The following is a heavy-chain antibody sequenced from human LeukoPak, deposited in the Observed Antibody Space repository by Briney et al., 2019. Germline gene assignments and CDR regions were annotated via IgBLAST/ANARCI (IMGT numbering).Heavy chain of an antibody. CDR1: GFTFSSYG. D-gene: IGHD6-19*01. CDR3: AKRSVAGSYYYGMDV. CDR2: ISYDGSNK. V-gene: IGHV3-30*18. Sequence: GRSLRLSCEASGFTFSSYGMHWVRQAPGKGLEWVAVISYDGSNKYYADSVKGRFTICRDNSKNTLYLQMNSLRAEDTAVYYCAKRSVAGSYYYGMDVWGQGTTVTVSS. J-gene: IGHJ6*02.